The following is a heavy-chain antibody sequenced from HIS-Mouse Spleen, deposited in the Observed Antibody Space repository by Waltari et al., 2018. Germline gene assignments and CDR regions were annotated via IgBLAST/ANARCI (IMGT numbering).Heavy chain of an antibody. V-gene: IGHV4-38-2*02. Sequence: QVQLQESGPGLVKPSETLSLTCTVSGYSISSGYYWGWIRQPPGKGLEWIGSIYHSGSTHYNPSRKSRVTISVDTSKNQFSLKLSSVTAADTAVYYCARDPGYSSSSNAFDIWGQGTMVTVSS. D-gene: IGHD6-6*01. CDR1: GYSISSGYY. CDR3: ARDPGYSSSSNAFDI. CDR2: IYHSGST. J-gene: IGHJ3*02.